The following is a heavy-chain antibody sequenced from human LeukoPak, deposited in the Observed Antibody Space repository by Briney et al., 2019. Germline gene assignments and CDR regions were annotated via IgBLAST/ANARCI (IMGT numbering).Heavy chain of an antibody. D-gene: IGHD3-3*01. CDR1: GGSVNSGSYR. CDR2: IYDSGTT. J-gene: IGHJ4*02. CDR3: ARAQYDVWTGLYYFGF. V-gene: IGHV4-61*01. Sequence: SQTLSLTCTVSGGSVNSGSYRWSWIRPPPGKGLAWIGYIYDSGTTTYNPSLNSRGTISLHMSKNQFSLKLRSVTAADTAVYYCARAQYDVWTGLYYFGFWGQGTLATVSS.